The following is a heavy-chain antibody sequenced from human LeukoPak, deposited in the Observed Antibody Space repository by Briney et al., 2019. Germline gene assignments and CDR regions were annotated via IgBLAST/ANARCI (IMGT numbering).Heavy chain of an antibody. CDR3: AREGSSGWYEREKRTFDY. J-gene: IGHJ4*02. CDR2: IYHSGST. CDR1: GYSISSGYY. D-gene: IGHD6-19*01. Sequence: SETLSLTCAVSGYSISSGYYWGWIRQPPGKGLEWIGSIYHSGSTYYNPSLKSRVTISVDTSKNQFSLKLSSVTAADTAVYYCAREGSSGWYEREKRTFDYWGQGTLVTVSS. V-gene: IGHV4-38-2*02.